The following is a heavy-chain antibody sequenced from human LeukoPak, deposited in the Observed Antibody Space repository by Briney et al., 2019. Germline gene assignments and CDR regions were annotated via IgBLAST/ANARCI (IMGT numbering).Heavy chain of an antibody. V-gene: IGHV1-69*13. CDR1: GYAFTNYA. D-gene: IGHD3-22*01. CDR2: IIPIFGTA. J-gene: IGHJ4*02. Sequence: ASVKVSCKASGYAFTNYAIQWVRQAPGQGLEWMGGIIPIFGTANYAQKFQGRVTITADESTSTAYMELSSLRSEGTAVYYCARDPPDSSESNYDSSGYRWGQGTLVTVSS. CDR3: ARDPPDSSESNYDSSGYR.